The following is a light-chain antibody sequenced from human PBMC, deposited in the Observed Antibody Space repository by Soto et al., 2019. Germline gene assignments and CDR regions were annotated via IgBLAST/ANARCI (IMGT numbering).Light chain of an antibody. CDR1: QSVSNK. J-gene: IGKJ4*01. Sequence: EIVMTQSPATLSVSPGERATLSCRASQSVSNKLAWYQQKLGQAPRLLIYAASTRATGIPARFSGSGSGTEFTLTISSLQSEDFAIYYCQEYNNWPPLTFGGGTKVEIK. CDR3: QEYNNWPPLT. V-gene: IGKV3-15*01. CDR2: AAS.